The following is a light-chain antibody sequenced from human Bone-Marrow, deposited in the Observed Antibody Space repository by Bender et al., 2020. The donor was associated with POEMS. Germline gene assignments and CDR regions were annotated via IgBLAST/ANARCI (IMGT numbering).Light chain of an antibody. CDR2: EDS. CDR1: KLGDTY. Sequence: SYELTQPPSVSVSPGQTASITCSGDKLGDTYACWYQQKAGKSPVLVIYEDSNRPSGVRERFSDSSSGSTATLTISGTQTMDEADYYCQEWNSSTNYNFGTETEVTIL. CDR3: QEWNSSTNYN. J-gene: IGLJ1*01. V-gene: IGLV3-1*01.